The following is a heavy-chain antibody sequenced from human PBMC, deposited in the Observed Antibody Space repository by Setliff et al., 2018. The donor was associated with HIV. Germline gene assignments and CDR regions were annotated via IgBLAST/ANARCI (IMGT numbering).Heavy chain of an antibody. CDR3: ARHNVITYGGLLFDYYYYGMDV. Sequence: PSETLSLTCAVYGAPFNGYYWAWIRQSPAKGLEWIGEIYHSGIVNYNPSLQSRVTISVDTSKNQISLRLSSVTAADTAMYYCARHNVITYGGLLFDYYYYGMDVWGPGTTVTVSS. CDR1: GAPFNGYY. CDR2: IYHSGIV. J-gene: IGHJ6*02. V-gene: IGHV4-34*01. D-gene: IGHD3-16*01.